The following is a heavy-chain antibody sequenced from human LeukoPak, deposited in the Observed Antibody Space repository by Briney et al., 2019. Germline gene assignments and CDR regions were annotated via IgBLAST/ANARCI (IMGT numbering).Heavy chain of an antibody. Sequence: SETLSLTCAVSGYSISSGYYWGWIRQPPGKGLEWIGSIYHSGSTYYNPSLKSRVTISVDTSKNQFSLKLSSVTAADTAVYYCARSYYYYDSSGYSYAFDIWGQGTMVAVSS. D-gene: IGHD3-22*01. J-gene: IGHJ3*02. CDR1: GYSISSGYY. V-gene: IGHV4-38-2*01. CDR2: IYHSGST. CDR3: ARSYYYYDSSGYSYAFDI.